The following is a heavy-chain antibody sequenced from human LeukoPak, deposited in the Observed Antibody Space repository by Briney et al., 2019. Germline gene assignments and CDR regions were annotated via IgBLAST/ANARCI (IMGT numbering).Heavy chain of an antibody. D-gene: IGHD6-13*01. CDR3: ARTPSSSSSWH. CDR1: GFTFSSYE. Sequence: GGSLRLSCAASGFTFSSYEMNWVRQAPGKGPEWVSYISSSGSTIYYADSVKGRFTISRDNAGNSLYLQMNSLRADDTAVYYCARTPSSSSSWHWGRGTLVTVSS. V-gene: IGHV3-48*03. CDR2: ISSSGSTI. J-gene: IGHJ4*02.